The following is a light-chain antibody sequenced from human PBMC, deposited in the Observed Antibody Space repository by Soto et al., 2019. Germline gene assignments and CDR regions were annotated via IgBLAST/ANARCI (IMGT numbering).Light chain of an antibody. CDR2: DAS. CDR3: QQYDNLPFT. J-gene: IGKJ3*01. CDR1: QDISNS. Sequence: DIQMTQSPSSLSASVGDRVIINCQASQDISNSLNWYRQTPGKAPMLLIYDASNLATGVPSRFSGSASGTHFTFPITSLEPEDVGKYYCQQYDNLPFTLGHGTKVHI. V-gene: IGKV1-33*01.